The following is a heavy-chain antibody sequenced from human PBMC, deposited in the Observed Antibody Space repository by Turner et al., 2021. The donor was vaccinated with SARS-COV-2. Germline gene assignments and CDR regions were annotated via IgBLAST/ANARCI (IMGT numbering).Heavy chain of an antibody. CDR2: KKQDGSEK. Sequence: EVQLVVSGGGLAQPGGPLSPSRAPSGFTFSSYWMSWVRQAPGKGLEWVANKKQDGSEKYYVDSVKGQFTISRDNTKNSLYLQMNSLRAEGAAVYYCARLHTNSWYFDYWGQGTLVTVSS. CDR1: GFTFSSYW. D-gene: IGHD6-13*01. J-gene: IGHJ4*03. CDR3: ARLHTNSWYFDY. V-gene: IGHV3-7*03.